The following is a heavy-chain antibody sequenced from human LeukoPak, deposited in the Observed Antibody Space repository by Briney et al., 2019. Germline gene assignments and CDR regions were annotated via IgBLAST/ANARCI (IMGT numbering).Heavy chain of an antibody. Sequence: GGSLRLSCAASGFTFDDSAMLWVRQAPGKGLEWVSGISWTSGSIGYADSVKGRFTISRDNAKNSLFLQMNSLKADDTAVYYCTRGAGTGWRFDSWGQGTLVTVSS. J-gene: IGHJ4*02. CDR2: ISWTSGSI. CDR1: GFTFDDSA. CDR3: TRGAGTGWRFDS. V-gene: IGHV3-9*01. D-gene: IGHD6-19*01.